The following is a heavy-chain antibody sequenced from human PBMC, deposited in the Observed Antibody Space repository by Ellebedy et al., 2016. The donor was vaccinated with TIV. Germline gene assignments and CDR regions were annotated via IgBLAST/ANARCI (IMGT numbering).Heavy chain of an antibody. V-gene: IGHV1-2*02. CDR3: ARVLRATSGMDV. CDR2: INPDSGGT. J-gene: IGHJ6*02. Sequence: ASVKVSCKASGYTFTANYIHWVRQAPGQGLEWMRWINPDSGGTNFAQKFQGRVTMTRDTSVNTAYMELTRLQSDDTAVYYCARVLRATSGMDVWGQGTTVTVS. CDR1: GYTFTANY. D-gene: IGHD4/OR15-4a*01.